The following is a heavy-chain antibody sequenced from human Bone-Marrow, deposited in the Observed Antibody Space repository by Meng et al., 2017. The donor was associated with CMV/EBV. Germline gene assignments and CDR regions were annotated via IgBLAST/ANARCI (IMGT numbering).Heavy chain of an antibody. J-gene: IGHJ6*02. Sequence: GGSLRHSCAASGFTFSSYAMSWVRQAPGKGLEWVSAISGSGGSTYYADSVKGRFTISRDNSKNTLYLQMNSLRAEDTAVYYCAKGLYSSSWYVPRTHYYYYGMDVWGQGTTVTVSS. V-gene: IGHV3-23*01. CDR3: AKGLYSSSWYVPRTHYYYYGMDV. CDR2: ISGSGGST. CDR1: GFTFSSYA. D-gene: IGHD6-13*01.